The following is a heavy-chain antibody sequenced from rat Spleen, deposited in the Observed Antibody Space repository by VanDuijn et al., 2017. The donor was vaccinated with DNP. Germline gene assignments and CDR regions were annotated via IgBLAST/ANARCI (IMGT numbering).Heavy chain of an antibody. J-gene: IGHJ3*01. V-gene: IGHV5-22*01. CDR1: GFTFSDYY. Sequence: EVQLVESGGGLVQPGGSLKLSCAASGFTFSDYYMAWVRQAPTRGLEWVAYISYDVGGTYYGDSVKGRFTISRDDAKSTLYLQMHSLTSEDMATYYCVRPHYYSSGGFAYWGRGTLVSVSS. CDR3: VRPHYYSSGGFAY. CDR2: ISYDVGGT. D-gene: IGHD1-1*01.